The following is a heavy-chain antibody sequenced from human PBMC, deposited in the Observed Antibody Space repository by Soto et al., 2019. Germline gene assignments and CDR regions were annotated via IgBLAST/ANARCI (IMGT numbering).Heavy chain of an antibody. CDR3: ARGGYNWNYPYYFDY. CDR2: IYYSGST. Sequence: GSLRLSCAASGFTFSTYWMSWVRQAPGKGLEWIGYIYYSGSTNYNPSLKSRVTISVDTSKNQFSLKLSSVTAADTAVYYCARGGYNWNYPYYFDYWGQGTLVTVSS. CDR1: GFTFSTYW. D-gene: IGHD1-7*01. V-gene: IGHV4-59*01. J-gene: IGHJ4*02.